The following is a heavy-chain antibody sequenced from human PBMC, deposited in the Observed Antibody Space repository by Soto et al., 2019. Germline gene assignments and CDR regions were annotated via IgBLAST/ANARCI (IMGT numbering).Heavy chain of an antibody. CDR3: AKTPRYCSGGSCYSGYFDY. J-gene: IGHJ4*02. D-gene: IGHD2-15*01. Sequence: GGSLRLSCAASGFTFSSYAMTWVRQAPGKGLEWVSTISGSGGSTYYADSVKGRFTISRDNSKNTLYLQMNSLRAEDTAVYYCAKTPRYCSGGSCYSGYFDYWGQGTLVTVSS. V-gene: IGHV3-23*01. CDR2: ISGSGGST. CDR1: GFTFSSYA.